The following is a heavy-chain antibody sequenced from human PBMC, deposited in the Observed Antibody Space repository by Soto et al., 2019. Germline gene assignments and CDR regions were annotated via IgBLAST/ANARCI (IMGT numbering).Heavy chain of an antibody. J-gene: IGHJ3*02. CDR1: GFTFSSYG. CDR2: ISYDGSNK. D-gene: IGHD3-22*01. Sequence: GGSVRLSCAASGFTFSSYGMHWVRQAPGKGLEWVAVISYDGSNKYYADSVKGRFTISRDNSKNTLYLQMNSLRAEDTAVYYCATFYDSSGFGASGDAFDIWGQGTMVTVSS. V-gene: IGHV3-30*03. CDR3: ATFYDSSGFGASGDAFDI.